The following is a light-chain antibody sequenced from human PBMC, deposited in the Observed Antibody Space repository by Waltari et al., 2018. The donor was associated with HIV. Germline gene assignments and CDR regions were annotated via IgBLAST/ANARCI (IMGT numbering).Light chain of an antibody. CDR1: SLRNYY. Sequence: SSELTQDPAVSVALGQTVRITCQGDSLRNYYASWYQQKPGQAPVVVIYGKDNRPSGIPDRFSRSRSGNIAALTITGAQAEDEADYYCSSRDRGGNHRGVFGGGTKLTVL. J-gene: IGLJ3*02. CDR2: GKD. V-gene: IGLV3-19*01. CDR3: SSRDRGGNHRGV.